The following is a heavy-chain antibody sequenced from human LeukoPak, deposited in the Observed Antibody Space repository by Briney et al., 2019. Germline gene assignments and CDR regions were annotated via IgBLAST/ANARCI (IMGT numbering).Heavy chain of an antibody. Sequence: PSQTLSLTCTVSGGSISSGDYYWSWIRQPPGKGLEWIGYIYYSGSTYYNPSLKSRVTISVDTSKNQFSLKLSSVTAAGTAVYYCARSRDSTYYYDSSGSWFDPWGQGTLVTVSS. J-gene: IGHJ5*02. CDR3: ARSRDSTYYYDSSGSWFDP. D-gene: IGHD3-22*01. CDR2: IYYSGST. V-gene: IGHV4-30-4*01. CDR1: GGSISSGDYY.